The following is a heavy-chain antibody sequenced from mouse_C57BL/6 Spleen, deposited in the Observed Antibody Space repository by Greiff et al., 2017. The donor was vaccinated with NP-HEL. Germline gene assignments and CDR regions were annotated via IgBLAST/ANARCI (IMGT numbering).Heavy chain of an antibody. J-gene: IGHJ2*01. V-gene: IGHV1-82*01. CDR3: ARGVGLDY. Sequence: VKLQESGPELVKPGASVKISCKASGYAFSSSWMNWVKQRPGKGLEWIGRIYPGDGDTNYNGKFKGKATLTADKSSSTAYMQLSSLTSEDSAVYFCARGVGLDYWGQGTTLTVSS. CDR1: GYAFSSSW. CDR2: IYPGDGDT. D-gene: IGHD4-1*01.